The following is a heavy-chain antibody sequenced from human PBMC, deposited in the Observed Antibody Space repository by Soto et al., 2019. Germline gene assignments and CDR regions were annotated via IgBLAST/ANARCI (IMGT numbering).Heavy chain of an antibody. CDR2: FDPEDGET. D-gene: IGHD2-8*01. V-gene: IGHV1-24*01. CDR3: ATANLYCTNGVCYIAPSPPTPNYGMDV. CDR1: GYTLTELS. J-gene: IGHJ6*02. Sequence: ASVKVSCKVSGYTLTELSMHWVRQAPGKGLEWMGGFDPEDGETIYAQKLQGRVTMTEDTSTDTAYMELSSLRSEDTAVYYCATANLYCTNGVCYIAPSPPTPNYGMDVWGQGTTVTVSS.